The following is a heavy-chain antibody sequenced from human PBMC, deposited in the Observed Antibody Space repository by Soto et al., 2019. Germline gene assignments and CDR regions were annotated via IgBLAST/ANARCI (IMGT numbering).Heavy chain of an antibody. CDR2: INSGSDTI. J-gene: IGHJ6*02. CDR1: GFTPSAYS. Sequence: EVQLVESGGGLVQPGGSLRLSCAASGFTPSAYSMNWVRQAPGKGLEWISFINSGSDTIYYGDSVKGRFTISRDNAKNALYLQMNSLRDDDTAVYYCARPHLDRPTYYGLDVWGQGTTVTVSS. V-gene: IGHV3-48*02. D-gene: IGHD3-16*01. CDR3: ARPHLDRPTYYGLDV.